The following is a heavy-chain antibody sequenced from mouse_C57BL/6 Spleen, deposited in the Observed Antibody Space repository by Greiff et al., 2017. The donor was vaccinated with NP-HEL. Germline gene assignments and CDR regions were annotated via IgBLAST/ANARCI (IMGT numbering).Heavy chain of an antibody. Sequence: VQLQQSGPELVKPGASVKISCKASGYTFTDYYMNWVKQSHGKSLEWIGDINPNNGGTSYNQKFKGKATLTVDKSSSTAYMELRSLTSEDSAVYYCARRGGLRLYAMDYWGQGTSVTVSS. V-gene: IGHV1-26*01. J-gene: IGHJ4*01. CDR1: GYTFTDYY. D-gene: IGHD3-2*02. CDR2: INPNNGGT. CDR3: ARRGGLRLYAMDY.